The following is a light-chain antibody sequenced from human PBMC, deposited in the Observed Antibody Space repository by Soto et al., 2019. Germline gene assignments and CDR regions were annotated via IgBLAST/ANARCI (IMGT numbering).Light chain of an antibody. Sequence: DIVMTQSPAILSVSLGERATLSCLASQSISDNLAWYQQRSGQAPRLLIYSASTRATGVPARFSGSGSGTEFTLTISSLQSDDFAIYYWQQYKSWPPLTFGGGTKVE. CDR2: SAS. J-gene: IGKJ4*01. V-gene: IGKV3-15*01. CDR3: QQYKSWPPLT. CDR1: QSISDN.